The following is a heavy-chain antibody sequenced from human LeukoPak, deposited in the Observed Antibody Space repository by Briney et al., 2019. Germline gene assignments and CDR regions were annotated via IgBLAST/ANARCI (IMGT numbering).Heavy chain of an antibody. D-gene: IGHD6-19*01. V-gene: IGHV3-11*01. CDR2: ISNGGTTI. J-gene: IGHJ4*02. Sequence: GGSLRLSCAASAFTFSDYYMSWIRQAPGKGLEWVSYISNGGTTIYYADSVKGRFTISRDNAKNSLYLQMNSLRAEDTAVYYCARHGYSSGWYYFGYWGQGTLVTVSS. CDR1: AFTFSDYY. CDR3: ARHGYSSGWYYFGY.